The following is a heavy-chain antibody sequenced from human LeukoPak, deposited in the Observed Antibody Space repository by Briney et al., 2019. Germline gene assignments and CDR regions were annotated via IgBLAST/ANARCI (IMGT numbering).Heavy chain of an antibody. Sequence: NPSQTLSLTCTVSGGSISSGSYYWSWIRQPAGKGLEWIGSIYYSGSTYYNPSLKSRVTISVDTSKNQFSLKLSSVTAADTAVYYCAREGSPRVRLSAFDIWGQGTMVTVSS. J-gene: IGHJ3*02. CDR3: AREGSPRVRLSAFDI. D-gene: IGHD1-26*01. V-gene: IGHV4-61*02. CDR1: GGSISSGSYY. CDR2: IYYSGST.